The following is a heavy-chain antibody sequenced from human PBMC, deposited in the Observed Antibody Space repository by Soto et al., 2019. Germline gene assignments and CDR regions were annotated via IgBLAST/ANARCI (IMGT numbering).Heavy chain of an antibody. CDR2: IYRSGST. CDR1: GGSISSSNW. V-gene: IGHV4-4*02. CDR3: ARGHNGKDAFDI. D-gene: IGHD2-8*01. J-gene: IGHJ3*02. Sequence: SETLSLTCAVSGGSISSSNWWSWVRQPPGKGLEWIGEIYRSGSTNYNPSLKSRVTISVDKSKNQSSPKLSSVTAADTAVYYCARGHNGKDAFDIWGQGTMVTVSS.